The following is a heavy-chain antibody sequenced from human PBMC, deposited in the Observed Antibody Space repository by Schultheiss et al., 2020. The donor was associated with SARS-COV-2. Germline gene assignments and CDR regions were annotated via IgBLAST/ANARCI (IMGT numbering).Heavy chain of an antibody. J-gene: IGHJ4*02. CDR2: IWYDGSNK. D-gene: IGHD1-26*01. Sequence: GGSLRLSCAASGFTFSGSAMHWVRQASGKGLEWVAVIWYDGSNKYYADSVKGRFTISRDNSKNTLYLQMNSLKTEDTAVYYCTTRKVGAQDYWGQGTLVTVSS. CDR1: GFTFSGSA. V-gene: IGHV3-33*08. CDR3: TTRKVGAQDY.